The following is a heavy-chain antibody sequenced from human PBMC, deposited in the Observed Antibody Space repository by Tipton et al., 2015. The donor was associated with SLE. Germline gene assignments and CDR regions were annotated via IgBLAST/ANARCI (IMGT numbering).Heavy chain of an antibody. CDR2: LYKTFTETT. V-gene: IGHV4-59*02. D-gene: IGHD6-13*01. CDR1: GGSVTSHY. Sequence: GLVKPSETLSLTCTVSGGSVTSHYCSWFRQPPGKGLEWIGYLYKTFTETTSYNPSLKSRITISVDTSKNQFFLKLNSVTAADTAMYYCARRRGSSWYEDYFDYWGQGTLVTVSS. J-gene: IGHJ4*02. CDR3: ARRRGSSWYEDYFDY.